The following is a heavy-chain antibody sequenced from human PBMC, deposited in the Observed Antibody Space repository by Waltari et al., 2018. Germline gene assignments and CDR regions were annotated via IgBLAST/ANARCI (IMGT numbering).Heavy chain of an antibody. J-gene: IGHJ5*02. Sequence: EVQLLDSGGGLVQPGGSLRLSCAASGFTFRNYVMSWVRQAPGKGLEWVSTISSGGNTYYADSVKGRLTVSRDNSKNTLYLQMNSLRAEDTAVYYCAKRGSDGAWFDPWGQGTLVTVSS. D-gene: IGHD5-12*01. V-gene: IGHV3-23*01. CDR3: AKRGSDGAWFDP. CDR1: GFTFRNYV. CDR2: ISSGGNT.